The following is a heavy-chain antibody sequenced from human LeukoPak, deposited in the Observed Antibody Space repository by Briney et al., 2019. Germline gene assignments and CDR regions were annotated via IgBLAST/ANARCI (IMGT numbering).Heavy chain of an antibody. J-gene: IGHJ5*02. CDR3: ARFRGGVIANWFDP. D-gene: IGHD3-16*02. Sequence: SETLSLTCTVSGGSICSYYWSWIRQPPGKGLEWIGYIYYSGSTNYNPSLKSRVTISVDTSKNQFSLKLSSVTAADTAVYYCARFRGGVIANWFDPWGQGPLVTVSS. CDR1: GGSICSYY. V-gene: IGHV4-59*01. CDR2: IYYSGST.